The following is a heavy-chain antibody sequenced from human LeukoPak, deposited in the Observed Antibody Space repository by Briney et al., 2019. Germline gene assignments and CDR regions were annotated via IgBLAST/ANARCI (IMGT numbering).Heavy chain of an antibody. CDR3: ARDFPLYYYDSSGYYPDGGYFDY. V-gene: IGHV3-30-3*01. CDR2: ISYDGSNK. CDR1: GFTFSSYA. D-gene: IGHD3-22*01. J-gene: IGHJ4*02. Sequence: QAGGSLRLSCAASGFTFSSYAMHWVRQAPGKGLEWVAVISYDGSNKYYADSVKGRFTISRDNSKNTLYLQMNSLRAEDTAVYYCARDFPLYYYDSSGYYPDGGYFDYWGQGTLVTVSS.